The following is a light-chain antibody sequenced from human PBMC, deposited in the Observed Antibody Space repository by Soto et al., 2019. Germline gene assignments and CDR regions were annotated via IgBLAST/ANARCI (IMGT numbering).Light chain of an antibody. CDR2: SIF. CDR1: QSLVDSNGDTP. J-gene: IGKJ1*01. V-gene: IGKV2-30*01. CDR3: FQGTHWPWT. Sequence: DVVVTQSPLSLPVTLGQPASISCRSSQSLVDSNGDTPLNWFQQRPGQSPRRLIYSIFNRDSGVADRFRGSGSGTDFTLEISRVEAEDVAVYHCFQGTHWPWTFGQGTKVELK.